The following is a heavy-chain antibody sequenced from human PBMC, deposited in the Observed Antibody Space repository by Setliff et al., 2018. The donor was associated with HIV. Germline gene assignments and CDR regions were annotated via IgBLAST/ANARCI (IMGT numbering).Heavy chain of an antibody. CDR1: GFTFSSYW. Sequence: HPGGSLRLSCAASGFTFSSYWMSWVRQAPGKGLEWVANIKQDGSEKYYVDSVKGRFTISRDNAKNSLYLQMNSLRAEDMAVYYCASHFGYCSSTSCEGYWGQGALVTVSS. V-gene: IGHV3-7*05. D-gene: IGHD2-2*01. CDR2: IKQDGSEK. J-gene: IGHJ4*02. CDR3: ASHFGYCSSTSCEGY.